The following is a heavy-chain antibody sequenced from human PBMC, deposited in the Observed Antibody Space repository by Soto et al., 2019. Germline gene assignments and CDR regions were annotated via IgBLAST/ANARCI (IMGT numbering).Heavy chain of an antibody. CDR1: GGSISSYY. CDR3: ARDPSIAARMSCFDP. D-gene: IGHD6-6*01. V-gene: IGHV4-59*01. J-gene: IGHJ5*02. Sequence: PSETLSLTCSVSGGSISSYYWSWIRQPPGKGLEWIGYVYYSGSTNYNPSLKSRVTISVDTSKNQFSLKLSSVTASDTAVYYCARDPSIAARMSCFDPWGQGTLVPVSS. CDR2: VYYSGST.